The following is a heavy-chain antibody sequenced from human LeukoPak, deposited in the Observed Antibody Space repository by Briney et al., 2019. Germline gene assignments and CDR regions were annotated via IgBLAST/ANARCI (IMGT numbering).Heavy chain of an antibody. D-gene: IGHD3-22*01. CDR1: GFTFSTSW. CDR3: VRDMGYYDKV. V-gene: IGHV3-74*01. CDR2: INTDGNTR. Sequence: PGGSLRLSCATSGFTFSTSWMHWVRQAPGKGLVWVSRINTDGNTRDYADSVKGRFTISRDNATNTLHLQMNSLRAEDTAVYYCVRDMGYYDKVWGQGTLVTVSS. J-gene: IGHJ4*02.